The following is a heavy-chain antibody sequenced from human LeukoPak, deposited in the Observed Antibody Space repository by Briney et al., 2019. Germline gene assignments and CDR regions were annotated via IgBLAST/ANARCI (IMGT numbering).Heavy chain of an antibody. CDR1: GFTFSNAW. J-gene: IGHJ4*02. CDR3: TTGVVPAAKSDY. Sequence: GGSLRLSCAASGFTFSNAWMSWVRQAPGKGLEWVGRIKSKTHAVTTDYAAPVKGRFTISRDDSKNTLYLQMNSLKTEDTAVYYCTTGVVPAAKSDYWGQGTLVTVSS. V-gene: IGHV3-15*01. D-gene: IGHD2-2*01. CDR2: IKSKTHAVTT.